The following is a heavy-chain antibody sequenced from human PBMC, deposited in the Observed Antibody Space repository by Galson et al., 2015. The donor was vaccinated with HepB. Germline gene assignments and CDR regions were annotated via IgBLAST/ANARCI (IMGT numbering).Heavy chain of an antibody. CDR2: IIPIFGTA. D-gene: IGHD2-2*02. Sequence: SVKVSCKASGGTFSSYAISWVRQAPGQGLEWMGGIIPIFGTANYAQKFQGRVTITADESTSTAYMELSSLRSEDTAVYYCASFHCSSTSCYIADYYYGMDVWGQGTTVTVSS. CDR3: ASFHCSSTSCYIADYYYGMDV. CDR1: GGTFSSYA. J-gene: IGHJ6*02. V-gene: IGHV1-69*13.